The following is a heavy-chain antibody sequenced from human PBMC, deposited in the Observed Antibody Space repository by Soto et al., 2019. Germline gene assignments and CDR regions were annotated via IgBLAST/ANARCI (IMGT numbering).Heavy chain of an antibody. CDR3: ARLSSSHHAFDS. Sequence: EVQLVESGGGLVKPGGSLRLSCAASGFTFSSYSMNWVRQAPGKGLEWVSSISSSSSYIYYADSVKGRFTISRDNAKNSLYLQMNSLRAEDTAVYYCARLSSSHHAFDSWGQGTLVTVSS. CDR1: GFTFSSYS. V-gene: IGHV3-21*01. J-gene: IGHJ4*02. D-gene: IGHD6-13*01. CDR2: ISSSSSYI.